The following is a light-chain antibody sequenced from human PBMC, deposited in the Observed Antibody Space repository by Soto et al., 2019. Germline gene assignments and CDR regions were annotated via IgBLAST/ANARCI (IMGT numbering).Light chain of an antibody. CDR1: SSDVGAYNY. CDR2: EVT. CDR3: SSYTTSNTWV. V-gene: IGLV2-8*01. J-gene: IGLJ3*02. Sequence: QSALTQPASASGSPGQSVTISCTGTSSDVGAYNYVSWYQQHAGKAPKLVIYEVTKRPSGVPDRFSGSKSASTASLTISGLQAEDEADYYCSSYTTSNTWVFGGGTKLTVL.